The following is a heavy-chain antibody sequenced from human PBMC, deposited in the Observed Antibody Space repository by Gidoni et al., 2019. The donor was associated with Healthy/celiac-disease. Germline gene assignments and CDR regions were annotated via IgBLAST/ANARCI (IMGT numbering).Heavy chain of an antibody. CDR1: GFTFSSYA. D-gene: IGHD7-27*01. CDR3: AKWACGDYYYYYGMDV. J-gene: IGHJ6*02. Sequence: EVQLLASGGGLVQPGGSLRLSCSASGFTFSSYAMSWFRQAPGKGLEGVAAIRGSGGSTYYADSVKGRFTISRDNSKNTLYLQMNSLRAEDTAVYYCAKWACGDYYYYYGMDVWGQGTTVTVSS. V-gene: IGHV3-23*01. CDR2: IRGSGGST.